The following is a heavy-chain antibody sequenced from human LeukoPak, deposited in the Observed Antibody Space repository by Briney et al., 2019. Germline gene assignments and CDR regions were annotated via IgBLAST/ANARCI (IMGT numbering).Heavy chain of an antibody. V-gene: IGHV3-20*04. Sequence: GGSLRLSCAASGFTFDDYGMSWVRQAPGKGLEWVSGINWNGGSTGYADSVKGRFTISRDNAKNSLYLQMNSLRAEDTALYYCARDWGYSGYSSKGAFDIWGQGTMDTVSS. J-gene: IGHJ3*02. CDR2: INWNGGST. D-gene: IGHD5-12*01. CDR1: GFTFDDYG. CDR3: ARDWGYSGYSSKGAFDI.